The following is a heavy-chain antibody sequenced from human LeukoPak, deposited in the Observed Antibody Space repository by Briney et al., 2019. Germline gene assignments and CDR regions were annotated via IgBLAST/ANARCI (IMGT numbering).Heavy chain of an antibody. CDR1: GFTFSSYW. J-gene: IGHJ4*02. CDR2: INSDGGST. CDR3: ARSPYGGYGDN. D-gene: IGHD4-17*01. Sequence: GGYLRRSCAASGFTFSSYWMHWVRQRPGKGLVWVSRINSDGGSTTYADSVKGRFTISRDNARNTLYLQMNSLRAEDTAVYYCARSPYGGYGDNWGQGTLVTVSS. V-gene: IGHV3-74*01.